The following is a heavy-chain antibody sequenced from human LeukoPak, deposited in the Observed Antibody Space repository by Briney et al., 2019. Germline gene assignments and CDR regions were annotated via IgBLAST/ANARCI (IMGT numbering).Heavy chain of an antibody. J-gene: IGHJ4*02. Sequence: XXSCAXXGFTXSXXAMSWXXXAXXXGLXXXXXXSGSGGSTYYADSVKGRFTISRDNAKNSLYLQMNSLRAEDTAMYYCARHRTAYNILTALDYWGQGTLVTVSS. CDR1: GFTXSXXA. CDR2: XSGSGGST. D-gene: IGHD3-9*01. CDR3: ARHRTAYNILTALDY. V-gene: IGHV3-23*01.